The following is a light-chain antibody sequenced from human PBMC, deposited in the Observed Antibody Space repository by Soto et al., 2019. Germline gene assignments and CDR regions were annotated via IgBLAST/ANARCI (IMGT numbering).Light chain of an antibody. J-gene: IGKJ1*01. Sequence: ETVMTQSQAVLSVSPGERATLSCRASQSVDSRLAWYQQKPGQAPRLLIYGASTRATGIPARFSGSGSGTEFTLTISSLQSEDSAISYCQLFSGSPPERTFGQGTKVQVK. V-gene: IGKV3-15*01. CDR2: GAS. CDR1: QSVDSR. CDR3: QLFSGSPPERT.